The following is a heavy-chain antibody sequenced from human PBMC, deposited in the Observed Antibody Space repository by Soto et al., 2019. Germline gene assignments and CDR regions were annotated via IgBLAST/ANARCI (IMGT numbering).Heavy chain of an antibody. CDR3: AELILMVYDPFDY. CDR2: ISGSGGST. J-gene: IGHJ4*02. D-gene: IGHD2-8*01. CDR1: GFTFSSYA. Sequence: EVQLLESGGGLVQPGGSLRLSCAASGFTFSSYAMSWVRQAPGKGLEWVSAISGSGGSTYYADSVKGRFTISRDNSKNTLYLQMNSLRAEDTAVYYCAELILMVYDPFDYWGQGTLVTVSS. V-gene: IGHV3-23*01.